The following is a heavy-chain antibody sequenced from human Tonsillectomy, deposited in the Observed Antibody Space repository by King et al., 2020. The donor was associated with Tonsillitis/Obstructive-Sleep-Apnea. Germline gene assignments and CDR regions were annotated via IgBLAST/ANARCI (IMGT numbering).Heavy chain of an antibody. CDR2: IYSSGNT. V-gene: IGHV4-59*08. CDR1: GDSISSYY. J-gene: IGHJ5*02. D-gene: IGHD5-24*01. Sequence: VQLQESGPGLVKPSETLSLTCSVSGDSISSYYWSWIRQPPGKGLEWVAYIYSSGNTDYNPSLKSRVTITVNTSKNQFSLKLSSVTAADTAVYYCARQGRWLQGRGNWFDPWGQGTLVTVSA. CDR3: ARQGRWLQGRGNWFDP.